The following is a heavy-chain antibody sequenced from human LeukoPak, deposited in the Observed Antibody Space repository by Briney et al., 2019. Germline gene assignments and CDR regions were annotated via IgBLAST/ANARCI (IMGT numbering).Heavy chain of an antibody. J-gene: IGHJ4*02. CDR3: AKRWDSTWSYCHL. Sequence: PGGSLRLSCVASGFTFTRSAMHWVRQAPGKGLEWVAFIQYDGDNKYYADSVKGRFTIYRDDYQNTLYQQMNSLTVEDTAVYYCAKRWDSTWSYCHLGGQGPLV. V-gene: IGHV3-30*02. CDR1: GFTFTRSA. CDR2: IQYDGDNK. D-gene: IGHD1-26*01.